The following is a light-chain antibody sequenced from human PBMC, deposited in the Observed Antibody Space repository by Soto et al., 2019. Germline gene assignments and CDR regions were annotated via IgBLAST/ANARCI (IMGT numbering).Light chain of an antibody. CDR3: AAWDDSLNGSYV. Sequence: QSVRTQPPSTSGTPGQRVTISCSGSRSNIGSNTVTWYQQLPGTAPKLLIYSNNQWPSGVPDRFSGSKSGTSASLAISGLQSEDEADYYCAAWDDSLNGSYVFGTGTKVTVL. V-gene: IGLV1-44*01. J-gene: IGLJ1*01. CDR1: RSNIGSNT. CDR2: SNN.